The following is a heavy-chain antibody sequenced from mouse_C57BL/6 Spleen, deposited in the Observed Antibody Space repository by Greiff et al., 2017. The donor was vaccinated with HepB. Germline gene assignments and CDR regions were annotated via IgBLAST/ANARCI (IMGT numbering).Heavy chain of an antibody. CDR2: IDPETGGT. V-gene: IGHV1-15*01. D-gene: IGHD1-1*01. CDR3: TRSVSGGYYGDY. J-gene: IGHJ2*01. Sequence: LQQSGAELVRPGASVTLSCKASGYTFTDYEMHWVKQTPVHGLEWIGAIDPETGGTAYNQKFKGKAILTADKSSSTAYMELRSLTSEDSAVYYCTRSVSGGYYGDYWGQGTTLTVSS. CDR1: GYTFTDYE.